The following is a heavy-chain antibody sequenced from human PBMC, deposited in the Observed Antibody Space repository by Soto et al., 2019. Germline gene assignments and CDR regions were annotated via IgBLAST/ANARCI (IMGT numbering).Heavy chain of an antibody. D-gene: IGHD6-19*01. V-gene: IGHV3-9*01. J-gene: IGHJ3*02. Sequence: EVQLVESGGGLVQPGRSLRLSCAASGFTFDDYAMHWVRQAPGKGLEWVSGISWNSGSIGYADSVKGRFTISRDNAKNSLYLQMNSLRAEDTALYYCAKTAGIGVAYDAFDIWGQGTMVTVSS. CDR1: GFTFDDYA. CDR3: AKTAGIGVAYDAFDI. CDR2: ISWNSGSI.